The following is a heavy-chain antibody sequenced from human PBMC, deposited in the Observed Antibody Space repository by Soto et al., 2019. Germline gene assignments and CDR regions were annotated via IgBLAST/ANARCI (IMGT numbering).Heavy chain of an antibody. CDR3: AREGLRMTTVTTIFMVGWFDP. CDR2: ISSSSSTI. J-gene: IGHJ5*02. Sequence: EVQLVESGGGLVQPGGSLRLSCAASGFTFSSYSMNWVRQAPGKGLEWVSYISSSSSTIYYADSVKGRFTISRDNAKNSLYLQMNSLRAEDTAVYYCAREGLRMTTVTTIFMVGWFDPWGQGTLVTVSS. CDR1: GFTFSSYS. V-gene: IGHV3-48*01. D-gene: IGHD4-17*01.